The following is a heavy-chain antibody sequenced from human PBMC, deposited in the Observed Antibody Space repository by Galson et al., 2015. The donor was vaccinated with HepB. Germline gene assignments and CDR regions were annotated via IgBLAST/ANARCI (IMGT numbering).Heavy chain of an antibody. J-gene: IGHJ4*02. CDR1: GFTVSSDF. CDR2: IYSGGST. CDR3: ARLQGRRCLDY. V-gene: IGHV3-53*01. Sequence: SLRLSCAASGFTVSSDFMSWVRQAPGKGLEWVSVIYSGGSTYYADSVKSRFTISRDNLKNTLYLQMNSLGAEDTAVYYCARLQGRRCLDYWGQGTLVTVSS. D-gene: IGHD4-17*01.